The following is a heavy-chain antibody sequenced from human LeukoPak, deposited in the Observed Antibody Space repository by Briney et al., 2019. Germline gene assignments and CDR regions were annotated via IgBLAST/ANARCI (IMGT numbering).Heavy chain of an antibody. CDR3: ARYYCTGGICYHFDY. V-gene: IGHV4-59*11. J-gene: IGHJ4*02. D-gene: IGHD2-15*01. CDR1: GGSISTHY. CDR2: IRYTGST. Sequence: SETLSLTCTVSGGSISTHYWSWVRQPPGKGLEWIGYIRYTGSTSHNPSLTSRITISLDASKNQFSLKLSSVTAADTAVYYCARYYCTGGICYHFDYWGQGTLVTVSS.